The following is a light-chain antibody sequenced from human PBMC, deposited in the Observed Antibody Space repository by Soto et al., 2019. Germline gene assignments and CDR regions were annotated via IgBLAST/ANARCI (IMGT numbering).Light chain of an antibody. CDR2: DVN. V-gene: IGLV2-14*01. CDR1: SSDIGGYDY. CDR3: TSYASGSSHVV. J-gene: IGLJ2*01. Sequence: QSALTQPASVCGSPGQSITLSCTGTSSDIGGYDYVSWYQRHPGKAPKLIIYDVNKRPSGVSNRFSGSKSGNTASLTISGLQAEDEADYYCTSYASGSSHVVFGGGTKLTVL.